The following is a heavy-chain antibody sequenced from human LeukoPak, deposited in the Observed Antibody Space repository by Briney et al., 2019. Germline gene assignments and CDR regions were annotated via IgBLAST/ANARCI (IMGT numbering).Heavy chain of an antibody. V-gene: IGHV3-48*01. CDR2: ISSSSSTI. CDR1: GFTFSSYS. CDR3: ARWPRDISGYYYFDY. J-gene: IGHJ4*02. Sequence: GGSLGLACAASGFTFSSYSMNWVRQAPGKGLEWVSYISSSSSTIYYADSVKGRFTISRDNAKNSLYLQMNSLRAEDTAVYSCARWPRDISGYYYFDYWGQGSLVTVSS. D-gene: IGHD3-22*01.